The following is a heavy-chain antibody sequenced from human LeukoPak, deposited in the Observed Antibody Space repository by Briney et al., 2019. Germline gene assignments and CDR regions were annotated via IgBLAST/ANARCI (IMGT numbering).Heavy chain of an antibody. CDR1: GGSISSYY. Sequence: SETLSLTCTVSGGSISSYYWSWIRQPPGKGLEWIGYIYYSGSINYNPSLKSRVTISVDTSKNQFSLKLSSVTAADTAVYYCARVLAYCGGDCYPLDYWGQGTLVTVSS. J-gene: IGHJ4*02. V-gene: IGHV4-59*01. CDR3: ARVLAYCGGDCYPLDY. CDR2: IYYSGSI. D-gene: IGHD2-21*02.